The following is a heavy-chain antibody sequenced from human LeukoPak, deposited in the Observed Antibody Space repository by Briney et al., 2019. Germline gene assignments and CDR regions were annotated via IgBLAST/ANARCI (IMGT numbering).Heavy chain of an antibody. D-gene: IGHD6-19*01. Sequence: PGGSLRLSCAASGFTFSSYWMSWVRQAPGKGLEWVANIKQDGSEKYYVDSVKGRFTISRDNAKNSLYLQMNSLRAEDTAVYYCAKSSIAVADPFDYWGQGTLVTVSS. V-gene: IGHV3-7*03. CDR1: GFTFSSYW. J-gene: IGHJ4*02. CDR3: AKSSIAVADPFDY. CDR2: IKQDGSEK.